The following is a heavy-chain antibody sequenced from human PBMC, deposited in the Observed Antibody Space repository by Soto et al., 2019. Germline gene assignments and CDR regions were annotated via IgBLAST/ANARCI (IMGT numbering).Heavy chain of an antibody. CDR3: ARARLGIAAAGTHYYGMDL. J-gene: IGHJ6*02. CDR1: GGSISSGGYY. D-gene: IGHD6-13*01. Sequence: TLSLTCTVSGGSISSGGYYWSWIRQHPGKGLEWIGYIYYSGSTYYNPSLKSRVTISVDTSKNQFSLKLSSVTAADTAVYYCARARLGIAAAGTHYYGMDLWGQGTTVTLSS. V-gene: IGHV4-31*03. CDR2: IYYSGST.